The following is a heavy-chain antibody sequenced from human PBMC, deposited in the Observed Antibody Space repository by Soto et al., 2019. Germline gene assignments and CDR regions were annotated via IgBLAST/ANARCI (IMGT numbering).Heavy chain of an antibody. D-gene: IGHD3-22*01. CDR3: AKDTYYHDSSGYYTFDH. J-gene: IGHJ4*02. CDR1: GYTFSSYG. CDR2: ISYDGGNT. Sequence: GGSLRLSCAASGYTFSSYGMHWVRQAPGKGLEWVAVISYDGGNTHYVDSAKGRFTISRDNSKNTLHLQMNSLRADDTALYYCAKDTYYHDSSGYYTFDHWGQGTPVTVSS. V-gene: IGHV3-30*18.